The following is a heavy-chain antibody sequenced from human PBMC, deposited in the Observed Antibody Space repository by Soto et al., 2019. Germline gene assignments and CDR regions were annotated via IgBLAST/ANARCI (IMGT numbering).Heavy chain of an antibody. Sequence: SETLSLTCTVSGGSISSYYWSWIRQPPGKGLEWIGYTYYSGSTNYNPSLKSRVAISVDTSKNQFSLKLSSVTAADTAVYYCATRRMGYYFDYWGQGTLVTGLL. J-gene: IGHJ4*02. CDR3: ATRRMGYYFDY. CDR1: GGSISSYY. V-gene: IGHV4-59*08. CDR2: TYYSGST. D-gene: IGHD3-16*01.